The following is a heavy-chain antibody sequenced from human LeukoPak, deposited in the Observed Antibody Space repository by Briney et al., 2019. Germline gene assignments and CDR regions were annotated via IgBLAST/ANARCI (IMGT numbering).Heavy chain of an antibody. V-gene: IGHV3-7*03. Sequence: PGGSLRLSCADSGFTFSGYWMNWVRQVPGRGPEWVANVNRDGSETYYLDSVKGRFTISKDNAKNSLYLQMNSLRAEDTALYHCARNNGMDVWGQGTTVIVSS. CDR2: VNRDGSET. J-gene: IGHJ6*02. CDR1: GFTFSGYW. CDR3: ARNNGMDV.